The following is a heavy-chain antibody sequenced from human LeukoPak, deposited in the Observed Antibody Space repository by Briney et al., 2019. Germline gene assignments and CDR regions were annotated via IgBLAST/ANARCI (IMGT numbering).Heavy chain of an antibody. J-gene: IGHJ4*02. D-gene: IGHD1-26*01. V-gene: IGHV3-53*01. CDR3: ARWELQADFIDY. CDR2: IYSGGST. Sequence: PGGSLRLSCAASGFTVSSIYMSWVRQAPGKGLEWVSVIYSGGSTYYADSVKGRFTISRDNSKNTLYLQMNSLRAEDTAVYYCARWELQADFIDYWGQGTLVTVSS. CDR1: GFTVSSIY.